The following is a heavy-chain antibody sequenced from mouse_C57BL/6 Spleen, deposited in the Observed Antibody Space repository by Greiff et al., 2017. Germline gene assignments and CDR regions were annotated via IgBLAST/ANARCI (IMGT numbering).Heavy chain of an antibody. CDR3: ASGADWYFDV. CDR1: GYTFTDYY. J-gene: IGHJ1*03. Sequence: EVKLLESGPVLVKPGASVKMSCKASGYTFTDYYMNWVKQSHGKSLEWIGVINPYNGGTSYNQKFKGKATLTVDKSSSTAYMELNSLTSEDSAVYYCASGADWYFDVWGTGTTVTVSS. V-gene: IGHV1-19*01. CDR2: INPYNGGT.